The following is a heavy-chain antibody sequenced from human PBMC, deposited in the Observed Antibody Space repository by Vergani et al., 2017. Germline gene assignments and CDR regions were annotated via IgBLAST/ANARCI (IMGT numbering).Heavy chain of an antibody. Sequence: QVQLQESGPGLVQPAETLALTCVVSNSSINSHYYWGWIRQSPGKRLEWIGSVSHSGSTFSNPSLKSRVTISVDKSKKLISLILNSVTAADTAVYYCVRDAINXDVSTGYYIGLDSWGQGTLVTVSS. CDR2: VSHSGST. V-gene: IGHV4-38-2*01. D-gene: IGHD3-9*01. CDR3: VRDAINXDVSTGYYIGLDS. J-gene: IGHJ4*02. CDR1: NSSINSHYY.